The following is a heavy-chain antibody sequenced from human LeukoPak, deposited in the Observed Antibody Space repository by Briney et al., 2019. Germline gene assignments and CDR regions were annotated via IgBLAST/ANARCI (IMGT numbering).Heavy chain of an antibody. D-gene: IGHD1-26*01. CDR3: ARRTSSAWESGAFDI. Sequence: GESLKICCKASGYSFTTYWIGWVRQMPGKGLGWMANIYPGDSDTKYSPPFQGQVTISADKSINTAYLQWTSLKDSDTAMYYCARRTSSAWESGAFDIWGHGTLVIVSS. V-gene: IGHV5-51*01. CDR1: GYSFTTYW. J-gene: IGHJ3*02. CDR2: IYPGDSDT.